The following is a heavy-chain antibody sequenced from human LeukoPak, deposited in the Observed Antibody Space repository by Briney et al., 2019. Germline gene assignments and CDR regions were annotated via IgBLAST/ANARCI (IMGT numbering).Heavy chain of an antibody. CDR3: ARQRFNYYDSSGYFDY. Sequence: SETLSLTCTVSGGSISSSSYYWGWIRQPPGKGLEWIGSIYYSGSTYYNPSLKSRVTISVDTSKNQFSLKLSSVTAADTAVYYCARQRFNYYDSSGYFDYWGQGTLVTVSS. V-gene: IGHV4-39*01. CDR2: IYYSGST. CDR1: GGSISSSSYY. D-gene: IGHD3-22*01. J-gene: IGHJ4*02.